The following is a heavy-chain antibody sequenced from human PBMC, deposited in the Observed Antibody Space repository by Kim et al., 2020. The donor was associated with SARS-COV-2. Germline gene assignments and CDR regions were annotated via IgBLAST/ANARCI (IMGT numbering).Heavy chain of an antibody. CDR2: ISAYNGDT. CDR3: ARDLGMIVTHDAFDI. CDR1: GYTFTSYG. J-gene: IGHJ3*02. Sequence: ASVKVSCKASGYTFTSYGISWVRQAPGQGLEWMGWISAYNGDTNYAQKLQGRVTMTTDTSTSTAYMELRSLRSDDTAVYYCARDLGMIVTHDAFDIWGQGRMVTVSP. V-gene: IGHV1-18*01. D-gene: IGHD3-22*01.